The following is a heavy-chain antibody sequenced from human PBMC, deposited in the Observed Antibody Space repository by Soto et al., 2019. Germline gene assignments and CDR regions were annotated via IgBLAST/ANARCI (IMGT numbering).Heavy chain of an antibody. CDR2: IIPILGIA. CDR1: GGTFSSYT. D-gene: IGHD6-6*01. J-gene: IGHJ4*02. CDR3: ARAKSSSAGIFDY. V-gene: IGHV1-69*02. Sequence: QVQLVQSGAEVKKPGSSVKVSCKASGGTFSSYTISWVRQAPGQGLEWMGRIIPILGIANYAQKFQGRVKITADKSTSSDYMALSSLRSEDTAVYYGARAKSSSAGIFDYWGQGTLVTVSS.